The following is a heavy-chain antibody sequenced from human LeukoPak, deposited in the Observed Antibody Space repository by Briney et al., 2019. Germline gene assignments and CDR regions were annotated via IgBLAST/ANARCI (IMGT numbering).Heavy chain of an antibody. Sequence: GGSLRLSCAASGFTFSNYWMSWVRQAPGKGLEWVANIRQDGSEKYHVDSVKGRFTISRDNAKNSLYLQMNSLRAEDTAVYYCARDPHTALNYYYMDAWGKGTTVSISS. CDR2: IRQDGSEK. J-gene: IGHJ6*03. CDR1: GFTFSNYW. CDR3: ARDPHTALNYYYMDA. D-gene: IGHD5-18*01. V-gene: IGHV3-7*01.